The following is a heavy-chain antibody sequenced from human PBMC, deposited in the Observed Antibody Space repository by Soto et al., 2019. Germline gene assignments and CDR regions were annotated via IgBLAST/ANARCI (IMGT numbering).Heavy chain of an antibody. V-gene: IGHV1-69*01. CDR2: IIPIYGKA. CDR3: ALRTFGNYVGGWFDP. Sequence: QVQLVQSGAEVKKPGSSVKVSCNASGGTFSSYAISWVRQAPGQGLEWMGGIIPIYGKANYAPKFQGRVTITTDESTSTAYMELSSLRSEDTAVYYCALRTFGNYVGGWFDPWGQGTLVTVSS. D-gene: IGHD4-4*01. CDR1: GGTFSSYA. J-gene: IGHJ5*02.